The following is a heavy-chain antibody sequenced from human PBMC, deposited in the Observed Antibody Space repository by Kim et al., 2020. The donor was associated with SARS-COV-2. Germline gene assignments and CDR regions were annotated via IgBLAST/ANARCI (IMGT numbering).Heavy chain of an antibody. CDR2: ISWNSGSI. CDR3: AKGQGPGGRRGYFDY. V-gene: IGHV3-9*01. J-gene: IGHJ4*02. D-gene: IGHD3-16*01. Sequence: GGSLRLSCAASGFTFDDYAMHWVRQAPGKGLEWVSGISWNSGSIGYADSVKGRFTISRDNAKNSLYLQMNSLRAEDTALYYCAKGQGPGGRRGYFDYWGQGTLVTVSS. CDR1: GFTFDDYA.